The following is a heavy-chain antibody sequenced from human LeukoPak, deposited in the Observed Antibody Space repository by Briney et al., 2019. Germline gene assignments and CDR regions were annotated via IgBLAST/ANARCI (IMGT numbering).Heavy chain of an antibody. D-gene: IGHD3-3*01. V-gene: IGHV4-61*02. CDR1: GVSFSSGSYY. CDR3: ARVRGTEWLSPTRYYYYYMYV. Sequence: PSETLSLTCAVYGVSFSSGSYYWSWIRQPAGKGLEWIGRIYTSGSTNYNPSLKSRVTISVDTSKNQFSLKLSSVTAADTAVYYCARVRGTEWLSPTRYYYYYMYVWGKGTTVTVSS. J-gene: IGHJ6*03. CDR2: IYTSGST.